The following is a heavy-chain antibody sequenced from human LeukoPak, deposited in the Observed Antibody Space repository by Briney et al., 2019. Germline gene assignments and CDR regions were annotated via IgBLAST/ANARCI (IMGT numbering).Heavy chain of an antibody. Sequence: PSETLSLTCAVYGGSFSGYYWSWIRQPPGEGLEWVGEINHSGSTNYNPSLKSRVTISVDTSKNQFSLKLGSVTAADTAVYYCARGRIQLWSRRPVLDYWGQGTLVTVSS. CDR2: INHSGST. CDR3: ARGRIQLWSRRPVLDY. D-gene: IGHD5-18*01. J-gene: IGHJ4*02. V-gene: IGHV4-34*01. CDR1: GGSFSGYY.